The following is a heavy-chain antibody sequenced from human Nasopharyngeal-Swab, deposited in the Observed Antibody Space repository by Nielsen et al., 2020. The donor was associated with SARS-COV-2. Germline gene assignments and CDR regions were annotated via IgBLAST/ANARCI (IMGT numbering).Heavy chain of an antibody. CDR1: GFTFSSSW. D-gene: IGHD1-1*01. J-gene: IGHJ4*02. V-gene: IGHV3-33*08. Sequence: GESLKIPCAGSGFTFSSSWLHWVRQAPGKGLEWVAVIWYDGSNKYYADSVKGRFTISRDNSKNTLYLQMNSLRAEDTAVYYCARDSQERFDYWGQGTLVTVSS. CDR2: IWYDGSNK. CDR3: ARDSQERFDY.